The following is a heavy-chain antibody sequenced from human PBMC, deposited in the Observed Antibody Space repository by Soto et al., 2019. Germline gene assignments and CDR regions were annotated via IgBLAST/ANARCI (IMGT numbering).Heavy chain of an antibody. V-gene: IGHV1-69*02. CDR2: IIPILGIA. CDR3: ARVGVRYSYANFDY. J-gene: IGHJ4*02. D-gene: IGHD5-18*01. Sequence: GASVKVSCKASGGTFSSYTISWVRQAPGQGLEWMGRIIPILGIANYAQKFQGRVTITADKSTSTAYMELSSLRPDDTAVYYCARVGVRYSYANFDYWGQGTLVTVSS. CDR1: GGTFSSYT.